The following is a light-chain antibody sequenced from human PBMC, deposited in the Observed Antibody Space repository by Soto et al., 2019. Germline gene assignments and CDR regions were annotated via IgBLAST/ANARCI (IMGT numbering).Light chain of an antibody. V-gene: IGLV2-23*02. CDR2: EVS. CDR3: CSYAGSSTSYV. Sequence: QSVLTQPASVSGSPGQSITISCTRTSSDVGSYNLISWYQQYPGKAPKLMIYEVSKRPSGVSNRFSGSKSGNTASLTISGLQAEDEADYYCCSYAGSSTSYVFGTGTKVTVL. J-gene: IGLJ1*01. CDR1: SSDVGSYNL.